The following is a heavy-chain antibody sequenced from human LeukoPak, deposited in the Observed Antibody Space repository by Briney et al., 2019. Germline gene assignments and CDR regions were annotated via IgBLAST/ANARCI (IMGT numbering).Heavy chain of an antibody. CDR2: ISSSSSYI. Sequence: PGGSLRLSCAASGFTFSSYSMNWVRQAPGKGLEWVSSISSSSSYIYYADSVKGRFTISRDNAKNSLYLQMNSLRAEDTAVYYCARDIQAAAGKMQEDVDAFDIWGQGTMVTVSS. CDR3: ARDIQAAAGKMQEDVDAFDI. CDR1: GFTFSSYS. J-gene: IGHJ3*02. D-gene: IGHD6-13*01. V-gene: IGHV3-21*01.